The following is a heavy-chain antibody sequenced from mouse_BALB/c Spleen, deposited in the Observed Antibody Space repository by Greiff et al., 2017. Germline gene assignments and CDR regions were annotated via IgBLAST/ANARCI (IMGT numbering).Heavy chain of an antibody. CDR2: ISSGGSYT. J-gene: IGHJ2*01. Sequence: DVKLVESGGGLVKPGGSLKLSCAASGFTFSSYAMSWVRQTPEKRLEWVATISSGGSYTYYPDSVKGRFTISRDNAKNTLYLQMSSLRSEDTAMYYCARAYFDYWGQGTTLTVSS. CDR1: GFTFSSYA. V-gene: IGHV5-9-3*01. CDR3: ARAYFDY.